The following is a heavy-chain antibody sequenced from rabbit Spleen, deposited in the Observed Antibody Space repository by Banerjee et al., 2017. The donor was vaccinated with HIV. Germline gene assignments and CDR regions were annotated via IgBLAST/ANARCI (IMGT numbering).Heavy chain of an antibody. J-gene: IGHJ3*01. CDR3: GRGGDWGSRFDL. V-gene: IGHV1S45*01. Sequence: QEQLEESGGGLVKPEGSLTLTCKASGVSFNDKDVMCWVRQAPGKGLEWIGYIYTGDGTTGYASWVHGGFHISKTASTTMTLQMTSLTGADTATYFCGRGGDWGSRFDLWGQGTLVTVS. CDR2: IYTGDGTT. D-gene: IGHD2-1*01. CDR1: GVSFNDKDV.